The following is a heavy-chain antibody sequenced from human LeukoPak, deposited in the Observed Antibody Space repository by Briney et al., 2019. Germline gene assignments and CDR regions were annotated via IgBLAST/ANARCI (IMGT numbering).Heavy chain of an antibody. Sequence: KPSETLSLTCTVSDSSITSTYYWAWFRHPPGKGLEWIATVFRLQTVRTFYNPSLESRVTMSLDPSQSQFSLNLTSVTAADTALYFCARVLHAPYLIDSWGQGALVTVSS. D-gene: IGHD2-8*01. J-gene: IGHJ4*02. CDR1: DSSITSTYY. CDR3: ARVLHAPYLIDS. V-gene: IGHV4-38-2*02. CDR2: VFRLQTVRT.